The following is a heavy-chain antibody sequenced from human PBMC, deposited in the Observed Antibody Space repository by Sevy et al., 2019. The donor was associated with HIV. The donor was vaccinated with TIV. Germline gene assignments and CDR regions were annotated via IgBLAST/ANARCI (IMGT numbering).Heavy chain of an antibody. CDR1: GFTLSRNY. Sequence: GGSLRLSCAASGFTLSRNYMSWVRQAPGKGLEWVSVIYSGGSTYYADSVKGRFTISRDNSKNTLYLQMNSLRAEDTAVYYCARERIVGATWGGFDYWGQGTLVTVSS. CDR3: ARERIVGATWGGFDY. CDR2: IYSGGST. V-gene: IGHV3-53*01. J-gene: IGHJ4*02. D-gene: IGHD1-26*01.